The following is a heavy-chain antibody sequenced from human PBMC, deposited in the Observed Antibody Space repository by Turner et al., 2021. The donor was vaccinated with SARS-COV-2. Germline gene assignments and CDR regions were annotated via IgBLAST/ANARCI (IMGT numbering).Heavy chain of an antibody. J-gene: IGHJ4*02. CDR3: AKQQGLYSNPMYYFDY. CDR2: TSYEGSNK. CDR1: GFTFSSYG. V-gene: IGHV3-30*18. Sequence: QVQLVESGGGVVQPGRSLRLSCSASGFTFSSYGMHWVRQAPGKGLEWGAVTSYEGSNKYYADSVKGRFTISRDNSKNTLYLQMNSLRAEDTAVYYCAKQQGLYSNPMYYFDYWGQGTLVTVSS. D-gene: IGHD4-4*01.